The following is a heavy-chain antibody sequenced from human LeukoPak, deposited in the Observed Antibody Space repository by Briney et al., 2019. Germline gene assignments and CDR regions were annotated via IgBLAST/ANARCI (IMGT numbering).Heavy chain of an antibody. CDR1: GGTFSSYA. J-gene: IGHJ4*02. CDR2: IIPIFGTA. CDR3: ARDGGYDFWSGYLYYFDY. V-gene: IGHV1-69*06. Sequence: SVKVSCKASGGTFSSYAISWVRQAPGQGLEWMGGIIPIFGTANYAQKFQGRVTITADTSTSTAYMELRSLRSDDTAVYYCARDGGYDFWSGYLYYFDYWGQGTLVTVSS. D-gene: IGHD3-3*01.